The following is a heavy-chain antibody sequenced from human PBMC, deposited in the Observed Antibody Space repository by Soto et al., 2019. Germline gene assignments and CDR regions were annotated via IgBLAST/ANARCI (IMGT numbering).Heavy chain of an antibody. Sequence: GGSLRPSCAASGFTFSSYAMSWVRQAPGKGLEWVSTISGSGGSTYYADSVKGRFTISRDNSKNTLYLQMNSLRAEDTAVYYCAKVNLGGAFYYYYGMDVWGQGTTVTVSS. J-gene: IGHJ6*02. CDR1: GFTFSSYA. V-gene: IGHV3-23*01. D-gene: IGHD2-21*01. CDR3: AKVNLGGAFYYYYGMDV. CDR2: ISGSGGST.